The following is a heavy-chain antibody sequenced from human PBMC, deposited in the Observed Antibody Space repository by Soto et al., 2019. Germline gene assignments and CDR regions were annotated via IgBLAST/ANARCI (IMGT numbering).Heavy chain of an antibody. D-gene: IGHD3-22*01. V-gene: IGHV3-33*01. J-gene: IGHJ4*02. CDR3: ARAGNDSSGYSYGGLDY. Sequence: QVQLVESGGGVAQPGGSLRLSCAASGFTFSRYGMHLVRQAPGKGLEWVAVIWTDGSYEYYADSVMGRFTISRDNSTNTLYLQMNSLSAEDTAVYYCARAGNDSSGYSYGGLDYWGPGTLVTVSS. CDR2: IWTDGSYE. CDR1: GFTFSRYG.